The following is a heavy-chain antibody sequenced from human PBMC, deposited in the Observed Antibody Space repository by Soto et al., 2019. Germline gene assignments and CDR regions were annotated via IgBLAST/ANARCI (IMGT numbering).Heavy chain of an antibody. D-gene: IGHD2-15*01. V-gene: IGHV3-74*01. CDR2: IRGDGSGS. J-gene: IGHJ4*02. CDR3: GRGPTIGGGMGIEY. Sequence: EVQLVESGGGLVQPGGSLTLSCSASGFAFNDYWMHWVRQAPGKGLVWVSRIRGDGSGSNYADSVKSRFTISRDNGKYTVNMQMNSRRAEDTAVYYCGRGPTIGGGMGIEYWRQGTLVSVSS. CDR1: GFAFNDYW.